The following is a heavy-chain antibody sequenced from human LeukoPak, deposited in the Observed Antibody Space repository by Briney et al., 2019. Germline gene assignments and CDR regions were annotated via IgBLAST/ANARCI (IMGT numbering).Heavy chain of an antibody. CDR1: GYSISSGYY. J-gene: IGHJ5*02. D-gene: IGHD6-13*01. V-gene: IGHV4-38-2*02. CDR2: IYHSGST. CDR3: ASQQQLVLLDWFDP. Sequence: SETLSLTCTVSGYSISSGYYWGWIRQPPGKGLEWIGSIYHSGSTYYNPSLKSRVTISVDTSKNQFSLKLSSVTAADTAVYYCASQQQLVLLDWFDPWGQGTLVTVSS.